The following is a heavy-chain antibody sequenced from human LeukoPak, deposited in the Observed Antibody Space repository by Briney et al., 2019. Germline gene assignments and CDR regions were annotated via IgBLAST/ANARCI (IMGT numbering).Heavy chain of an antibody. CDR2: INPNSGGT. Sequence: ASVKLSFYASGYTFTCYYMHLVRQAPAQGLGLMGWINPNSGGTNYAQNFQGRVTMTRDTSISTAYMDLIMLRSDDNAVYYFSSGIVVVPAVFDYWGEGTLVTVSS. CDR3: SSGIVVVPAVFDY. V-gene: IGHV1-2*02. CDR1: GYTFTCYY. D-gene: IGHD2-2*01. J-gene: IGHJ4*02.